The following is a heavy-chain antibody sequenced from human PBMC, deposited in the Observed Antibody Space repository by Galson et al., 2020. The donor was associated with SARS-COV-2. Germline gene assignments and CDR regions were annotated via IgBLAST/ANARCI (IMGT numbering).Heavy chain of an antibody. V-gene: IGHV4-30-4*01. CDR2: IYYSGST. D-gene: IGHD3-3*01. CDR3: ASGVNFWSGYYTSVPFFDY. Sequence: ETSENLSLTCTVPGGSISSGDYYWSWIRQPQGKGLEWLGYIYYSGSTYYNPSLKSRVTISVDTSKNQFSLKLSSVTAADTAVYYCASGVNFWSGYYTSVPFFDYWGQGTLVTVSS. CDR1: GGSISSGDYY. J-gene: IGHJ4*02.